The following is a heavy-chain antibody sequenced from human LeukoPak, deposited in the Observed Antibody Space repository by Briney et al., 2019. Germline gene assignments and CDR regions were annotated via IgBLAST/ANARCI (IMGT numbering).Heavy chain of an antibody. D-gene: IGHD2-15*01. J-gene: IGHJ4*02. V-gene: IGHV1-18*01. CDR1: GYTFTSYG. CDR3: ARDSAYCSGGSCYSGVTDY. Sequence: WASVKVSCXASGYTFTSYGISWVRLAPGQGLEWMGWIRAYNGNTNYAQKLQGRVTMTTDTSTSTAYMELRSLRSDDTAVYYCARDSAYCSGGSCYSGVTDYWGQGTLVTVSS. CDR2: IRAYNGNT.